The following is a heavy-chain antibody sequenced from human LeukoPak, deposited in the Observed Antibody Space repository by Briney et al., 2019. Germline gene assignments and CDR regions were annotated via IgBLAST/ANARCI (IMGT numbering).Heavy chain of an antibody. CDR1: GYSISSGYY. D-gene: IGHD3-22*01. V-gene: IGHV4-38-2*02. CDR3: ATDHYDVDY. CDR2: IYHSGST. J-gene: IGHJ4*02. Sequence: PSETLSLTCTVSGYSISSGYYWGWIRQPPGKGLEWIGSIYHSGSTYYNPSLKSRVTISVDTSKNQFSLKLSSVTAADTAVYYCATDHYDVDYWGQGTLVTVSS.